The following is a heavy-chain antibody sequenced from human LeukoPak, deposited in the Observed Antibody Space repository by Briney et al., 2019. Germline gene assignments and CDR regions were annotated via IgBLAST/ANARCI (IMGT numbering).Heavy chain of an antibody. Sequence: RXXXXASGFTFSSYXMNWVRQAPGXGLEWVSSISSSSSYIYYADSVKGRFTISRDNAKNSLYLQMNSLRGEDTAVYYCARHFYRDHYWGQATLVTVSS. V-gene: IGHV3-21*01. CDR3: ARHFYRDHY. CDR1: GFTFSSYX. D-gene: IGHD3-3*02. J-gene: IGHJ4*02. CDR2: ISSSSSYI.